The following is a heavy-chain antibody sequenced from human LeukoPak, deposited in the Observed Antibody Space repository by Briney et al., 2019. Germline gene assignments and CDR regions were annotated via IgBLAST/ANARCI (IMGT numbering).Heavy chain of an antibody. CDR2: IIPIFGTA. V-gene: IGHV1-69*13. CDR1: GGTFSSYA. Sequence: ASVKVSCKASGGTFSSYAISWVRQSPGQGLEWMGGIIPIFGTAKYAQKFQGRVTITADESTSTAYMELSSLRSEDTAVYYCARDSSEFRSLIPHWGQGTLVTVSS. CDR3: ARDSSEFRSLIPH. D-gene: IGHD2-21*01. J-gene: IGHJ1*01.